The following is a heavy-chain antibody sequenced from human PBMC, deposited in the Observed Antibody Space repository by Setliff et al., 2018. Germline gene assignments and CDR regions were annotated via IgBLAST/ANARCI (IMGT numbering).Heavy chain of an antibody. CDR3: VRGLPFDY. CDR1: GFTFSSYA. J-gene: IGHJ4*02. V-gene: IGHV3-23*01. CDR2: ISGSGVST. Sequence: PGGSLRLSCAASGFTFSSYAMSWVRQAPGKGLEWVSAISGSGVSTYYTDSVKGRFTISRDNSKNTLYLQLNSLRAEDTAVYYCVRGLPFDYWGQGTLVTSPQ.